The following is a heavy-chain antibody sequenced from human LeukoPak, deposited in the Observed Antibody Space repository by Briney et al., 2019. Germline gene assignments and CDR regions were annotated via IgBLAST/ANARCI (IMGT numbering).Heavy chain of an antibody. J-gene: IGHJ4*02. CDR1: GLTVSSNF. CDR3: ARVKRDCSGGSCYSYDY. D-gene: IGHD2-15*01. V-gene: IGHV3-23*01. Sequence: GGSLRLSCVASGLTVSSNFMSWVRQAPGKGLEWVSAISGNGDITYYADSVRGRFTISRDNSKNTLYLQMNSLRAEDTAVYYCARVKRDCSGGSCYSYDYWGQGTLVTVSS. CDR2: ISGNGDIT.